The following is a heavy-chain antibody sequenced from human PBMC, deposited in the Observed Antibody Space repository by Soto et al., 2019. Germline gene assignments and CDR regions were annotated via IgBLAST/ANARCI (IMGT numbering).Heavy chain of an antibody. Sequence: QVQLQESGPGLVKPSETLSLSCGVSGGSISQYYWSWIRQPVGKGLEWIGRIYSGGSTNYNPSLERRVTKTVDTSKNRFSRKLRAVTAADTDVYYCARGPGGFGDFSLDYWGQGTLVTVSS. CDR3: ARGPGGFGDFSLDY. CDR1: GGSISQYY. J-gene: IGHJ4*02. D-gene: IGHD3-10*01. CDR2: IYSGGST. V-gene: IGHV4-4*07.